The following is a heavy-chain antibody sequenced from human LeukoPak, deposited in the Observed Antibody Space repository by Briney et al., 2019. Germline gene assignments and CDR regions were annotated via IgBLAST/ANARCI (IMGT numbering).Heavy chain of an antibody. Sequence: LSQTLSLTCTVSGASVNSGDYYWGWIRQPPGKGLERIGRMFYSWNTYYNSSLKSRATISVDTSRNQLSLKLSAVTTADTAMYYCARHGVGDYYCDSWGQGTLVTVSS. D-gene: IGHD3-16*01. J-gene: IGHJ4*02. V-gene: IGHV4-39*01. CDR3: ARHGVGDYYCDS. CDR2: MFYSWNT. CDR1: GASVNSGDYY.